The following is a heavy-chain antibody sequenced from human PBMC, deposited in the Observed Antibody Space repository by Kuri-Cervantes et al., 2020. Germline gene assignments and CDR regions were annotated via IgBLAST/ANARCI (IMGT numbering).Heavy chain of an antibody. CDR3: ARLAVAGGNGMDV. V-gene: IGHV3-13*01. Sequence: GGSLRLSCAASGFTFSSYDMHWVRQATGKGLEWVSAIGTACDTYYPGSVKGRFTISRENAKDSLYLQMNSLRAGDTAVYYCARLAVAGGNGMDVWGQGTTVTDSS. CDR1: GFTFSSYD. CDR2: IGTACDT. J-gene: IGHJ6*02. D-gene: IGHD6-19*01.